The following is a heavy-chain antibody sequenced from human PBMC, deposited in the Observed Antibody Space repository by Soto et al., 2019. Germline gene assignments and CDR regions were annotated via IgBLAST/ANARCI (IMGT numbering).Heavy chain of an antibody. CDR1: GYTFTSYD. D-gene: IGHD1-26*01. J-gene: IGHJ6*02. Sequence: ASVKVSCKASGYTFTSYDINWVRQATGQGLEWMGWMNPNSGNTGYAQKFQGRVTMTRNTSISTAYMELSSLRSEDTAVYYCATGGELLPYYYYYGMDVWGQGTTVTVSS. V-gene: IGHV1-8*01. CDR3: ATGGELLPYYYYYGMDV. CDR2: MNPNSGNT.